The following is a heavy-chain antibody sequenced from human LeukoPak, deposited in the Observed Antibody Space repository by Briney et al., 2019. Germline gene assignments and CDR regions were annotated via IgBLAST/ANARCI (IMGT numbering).Heavy chain of an antibody. V-gene: IGHV3-7*01. CDR2: IKQDGSEK. Sequence: GGSLRPSCAASGFTFSSYWMSWVRQAPGKGLEWVANIKQDGSEKYYVDSVKGRFTISRDNAKNSLYLQMNSLRAEDTAVYYCARIYGSGSKPYYYGMDVWGQGTTVTVSS. CDR3: ARIYGSGSKPYYYGMDV. D-gene: IGHD3-10*01. CDR1: GFTFSSYW. J-gene: IGHJ6*02.